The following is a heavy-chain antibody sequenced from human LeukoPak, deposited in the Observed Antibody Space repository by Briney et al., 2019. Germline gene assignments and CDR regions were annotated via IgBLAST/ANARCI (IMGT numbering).Heavy chain of an antibody. V-gene: IGHV1-8*01. CDR3: ARGAPGSYCSGGSCPYFDY. CDR1: GYTFTIYD. CDR2: MNPNSGNT. J-gene: IGHJ4*02. Sequence: SVKVSCKASGYTFTIYDINCVRQATGQGLEWMGWMNPNSGNTGYAQKFQGRVTMPTNTSISTAYMELSSLRSEDTAVYYCARGAPGSYCSGGSCPYFDYWGQGTLVSVSS. D-gene: IGHD2-15*01.